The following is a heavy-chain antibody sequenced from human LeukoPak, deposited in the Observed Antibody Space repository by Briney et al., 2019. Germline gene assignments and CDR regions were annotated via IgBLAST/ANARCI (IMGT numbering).Heavy chain of an antibody. CDR3: ARDKGHCSGGSCYDWFDP. CDR2: ISSSSSYI. V-gene: IGHV3-21*01. CDR1: GFTFSSYS. D-gene: IGHD2-15*01. Sequence: PGGSRLSXAASGFTFSSYSMNWVRQAPGKGLEWVSSISSSSSYIYYADSVKGRFTISRDNAKNSLYLQMNSLRAEDTAVYYCARDKGHCSGGSCYDWFDPWGQGTLVTVSS. J-gene: IGHJ5*02.